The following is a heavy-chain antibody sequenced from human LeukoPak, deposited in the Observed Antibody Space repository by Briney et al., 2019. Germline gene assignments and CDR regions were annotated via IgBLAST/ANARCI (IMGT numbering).Heavy chain of an antibody. CDR1: GFTFSSYS. Sequence: GGSLRLSCAASGFTFSSYSMNWVRQAPGKGLEWVSSISSSSSYIYYADSVKGRFTISRDNAKNSLYLQVNSLRAEDTAVYYCARDSGYDDGEYYFDYWGQGTLVTVSS. V-gene: IGHV3-21*01. J-gene: IGHJ4*02. CDR3: ARDSGYDDGEYYFDY. CDR2: ISSSSSYI. D-gene: IGHD5-12*01.